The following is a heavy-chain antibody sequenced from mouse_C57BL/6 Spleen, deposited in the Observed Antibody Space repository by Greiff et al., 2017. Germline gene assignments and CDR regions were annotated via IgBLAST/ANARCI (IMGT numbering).Heavy chain of an antibody. CDR3: ARPITTVVATPFAY. CDR2: IYPGDGDT. Sequence: QVQLQQSGAELVKPGASVKISCKASGYAFSSYWMNWVKQRPGKGLEWIGQIYPGDGDTNYNGKFKGKATLTADKSSSTAYMQLSSLTSEDSAVYFCARPITTVVATPFAYWGQGTLVTVSA. D-gene: IGHD1-1*01. CDR1: GYAFSSYW. J-gene: IGHJ3*01. V-gene: IGHV1-80*01.